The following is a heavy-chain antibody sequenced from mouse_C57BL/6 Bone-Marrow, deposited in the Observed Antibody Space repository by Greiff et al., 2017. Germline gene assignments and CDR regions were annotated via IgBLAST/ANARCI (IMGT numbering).Heavy chain of an antibody. V-gene: IGHV1-15*01. CDR2: IDPETGGT. Sequence: VQLQQSGAELVRPGASVTLSCKASGYTFTDYEMHWVKQTPVHGLEWIGAIDPETGGTAYNQKFKGKAILTADKSSSTAYMELRSLTSEDSAVYYCTRCDDCYYLFAYWGQGTLVTVSA. D-gene: IGHD2-3*01. CDR1: GYTFTDYE. CDR3: TRCDDCYYLFAY. J-gene: IGHJ3*01.